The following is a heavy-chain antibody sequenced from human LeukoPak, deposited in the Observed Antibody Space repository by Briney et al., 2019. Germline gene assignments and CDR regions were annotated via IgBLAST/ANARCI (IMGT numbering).Heavy chain of an antibody. D-gene: IGHD2-15*01. CDR3: VGELSGGWRFDY. CDR1: GGSMNNYL. CDR2: VYYSGNT. Sequence: PSETLSLTCTVSGGSMNNYLWRWIRQSPGKGLEWIGYVYYSGNTNYNPSLKSRVTISTDTSKNQFFLKLRPVTAADAAVYFCVGELSGGWRFDYWGQGILVTVSS. J-gene: IGHJ4*02. V-gene: IGHV4-59*01.